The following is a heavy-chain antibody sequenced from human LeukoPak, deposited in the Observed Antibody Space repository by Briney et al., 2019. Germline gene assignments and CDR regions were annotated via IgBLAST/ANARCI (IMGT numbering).Heavy chain of an antibody. Sequence: GGSLRLSCAASGFTFTSHWMSWVRQAPGKGLEWVARINLDGSEKYYVDSVKGRLTISRDNAKTSLYLEMNSLRAEDTDVYYCARDATYCTNGVCYTRFDYWGQGTLVTASS. J-gene: IGHJ4*02. CDR2: INLDGSEK. D-gene: IGHD2-8*01. CDR1: GFTFTSHW. V-gene: IGHV3-7*01. CDR3: ARDATYCTNGVCYTRFDY.